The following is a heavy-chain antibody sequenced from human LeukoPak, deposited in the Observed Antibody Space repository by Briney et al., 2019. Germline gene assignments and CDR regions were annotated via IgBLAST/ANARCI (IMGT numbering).Heavy chain of an antibody. Sequence: GRSLRLSCAASGFTFSSYAMHWVRQAPGKGLEWVAVISYDGSNKYYADSVKGRFTISRDNSKNTLYLQMNSLRAEDTAVYYCAREMDSSGYYYYPYFDYWGQGTLVTVSS. D-gene: IGHD3-22*01. CDR3: AREMDSSGYYYYPYFDY. CDR1: GFTFSSYA. V-gene: IGHV3-30*04. J-gene: IGHJ4*02. CDR2: ISYDGSNK.